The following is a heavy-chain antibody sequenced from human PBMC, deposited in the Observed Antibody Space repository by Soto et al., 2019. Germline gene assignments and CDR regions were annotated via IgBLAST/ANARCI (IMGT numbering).Heavy chain of an antibody. CDR2: IIPIFGTA. D-gene: IGHD3-22*01. Sequence: QVQLVQSGADVKKPGSSVKVSCKASGGTFSSYAISWVRQAPGQGLEWMGGIIPIFGTANYAQKFQGRVTITADESTSTAYMELSSLRSEDTAVYYCARVERRYYDSSGYYSGVDYWGQGTLVTVSS. CDR1: GGTFSSYA. CDR3: ARVERRYYDSSGYYSGVDY. J-gene: IGHJ4*02. V-gene: IGHV1-69*01.